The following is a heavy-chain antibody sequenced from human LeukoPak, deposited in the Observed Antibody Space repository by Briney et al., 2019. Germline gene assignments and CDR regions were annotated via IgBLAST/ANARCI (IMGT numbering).Heavy chain of an antibody. CDR3: ARGPRARPPFDY. D-gene: IGHD6-6*01. V-gene: IGHV4-34*01. CDR2: TNHSGST. J-gene: IGHJ4*02. Sequence: SETLSLTCAVYGGSFSGYYWSWIRQPPGKGLEWIGETNHSGSTNYNPSLKSRVTISVDTSKNQFSLKLSSVTAADTAVYYCARGPRARPPFDYWGQGTLVTVSS. CDR1: GGSFSGYY.